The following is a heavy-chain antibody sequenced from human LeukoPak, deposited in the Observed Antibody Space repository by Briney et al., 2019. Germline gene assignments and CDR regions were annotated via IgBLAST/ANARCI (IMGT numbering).Heavy chain of an antibody. V-gene: IGHV4-39*01. CDR1: GGSISSSSYY. D-gene: IGHD2-15*01. CDR3: ASFYCSGGSCYQYYYYYMDV. CDR2: IYDSGST. J-gene: IGHJ6*03. Sequence: SETLSLTCTVSGGSISSSSYYWGWIRQPPGKGLEWIGIIYDSGSTYSNPSLKSRVTISVDTSKNQFSLKLSSVTAADTAVYYCASFYCSGGSCYQYYYYYMDVWGKGTTVTISS.